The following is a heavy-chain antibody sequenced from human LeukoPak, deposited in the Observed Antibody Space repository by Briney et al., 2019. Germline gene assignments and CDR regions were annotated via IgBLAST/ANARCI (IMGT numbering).Heavy chain of an antibody. Sequence: GESLKISCRGSGYRFTSYWITWVRQMPGKGLEWMGRIDPGGSHTIYSPSFEGHVIISADKSLNTAYLQLSRLKASDTAMYFCARQEGYCRETNCYTFDSWGQGTLVTVSP. CDR2: IDPGGSHT. CDR1: GYRFTSYW. CDR3: ARQEGYCRETNCYTFDS. J-gene: IGHJ4*02. D-gene: IGHD2-15*01. V-gene: IGHV5-10-1*01.